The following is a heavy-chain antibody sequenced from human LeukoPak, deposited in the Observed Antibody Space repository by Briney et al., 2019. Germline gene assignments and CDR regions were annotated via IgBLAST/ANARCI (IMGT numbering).Heavy chain of an antibody. Sequence: PGGSLRLSCAASGFTFSSYGMHWVRQAPGKGLEWVAVISYDGSNKYYADSVKGRFAISRDNSKNTLYLQMNSLRAEDTAVYYCAKSLYYYEAASDYWGQGTLVTVSS. J-gene: IGHJ4*02. CDR2: ISYDGSNK. CDR1: GFTFSSYG. CDR3: AKSLYYYEAASDY. V-gene: IGHV3-30*18. D-gene: IGHD3-22*01.